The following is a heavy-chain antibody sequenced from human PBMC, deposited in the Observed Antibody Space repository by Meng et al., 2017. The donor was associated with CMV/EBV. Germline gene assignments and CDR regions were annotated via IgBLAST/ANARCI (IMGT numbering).Heavy chain of an antibody. CDR2: IIPIFGTA. V-gene: IGHV1-69*12. J-gene: IGHJ5*02. CDR1: GGTFSSYA. Sequence: QGQLVQYGGEGKKPGSSVKVSCKASGGTFSSYAISWVRQAPGQGLEWMGGIIPIFGTANYAQKFQGRVTITADESTSTAYMELSSLRSEDTAVYYCARDYSGIAARPGFDPWGQGTLVTVSS. D-gene: IGHD6-6*01. CDR3: ARDYSGIAARPGFDP.